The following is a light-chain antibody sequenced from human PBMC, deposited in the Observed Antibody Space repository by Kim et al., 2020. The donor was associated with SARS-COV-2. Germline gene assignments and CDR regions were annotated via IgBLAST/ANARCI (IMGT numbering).Light chain of an antibody. CDR2: QAS. Sequence: ASVGDRVTITCRASQNINGWLAWHQQKPGKAPKVLIYQASSLESGVPSRFSGSGSGTEFTLTISSLQPDDFATYFCQQYADYSWTFGQGTKVDIK. J-gene: IGKJ1*01. CDR1: QNINGW. V-gene: IGKV1-5*03. CDR3: QQYADYSWT.